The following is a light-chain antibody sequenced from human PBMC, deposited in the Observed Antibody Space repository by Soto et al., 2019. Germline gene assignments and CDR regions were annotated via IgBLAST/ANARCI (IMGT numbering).Light chain of an antibody. CDR3: KQYNSYSPWT. Sequence: IPMSQYPSTLCGSXGDRVTIQVRPGLSISSCVAWYRQKPGKASKLLXXAHSSLESGVQSRLSGSGSGKEFTLNISSLQPDEFATYYCKQYNSYSPWTFGQGTKVDIK. CDR2: AHS. J-gene: IGKJ1*01. V-gene: IGKV1-5*01. CDR1: LSISSC.